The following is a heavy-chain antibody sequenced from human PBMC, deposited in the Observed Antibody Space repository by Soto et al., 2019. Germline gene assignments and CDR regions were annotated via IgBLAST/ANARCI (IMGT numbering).Heavy chain of an antibody. V-gene: IGHV4-59*01. J-gene: IGHJ2*01. CDR3: ARFNWYFDL. CDR2: IYYRGSN. Sequence: QVQLQESGPGLVKPSETLSLTCTVSGGSISSYYWSWIRQPPGKGLEWIGYIYYRGSNNYNPSLKSTVTISVATCKNQFSLKRSSVNAADMAMYYCARFNWYFDLWGRGTLVTVSS. CDR1: GGSISSYY.